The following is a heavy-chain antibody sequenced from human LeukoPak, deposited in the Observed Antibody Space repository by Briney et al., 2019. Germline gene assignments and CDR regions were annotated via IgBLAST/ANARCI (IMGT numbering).Heavy chain of an antibody. Sequence: SETLSLTCAVYGGSFSGYYWSWIRQPPGKGLEWIGEINHSGSTNYNPSLKSRVTISVDTSKNQFSLKLSSVTAADTAVYYCARDKVAAMQDYYYYYYMDVWGKGTTVTVSS. D-gene: IGHD2-2*01. CDR2: INHSGST. CDR1: GGSFSGYY. J-gene: IGHJ6*03. CDR3: ARDKVAAMQDYYYYYYMDV. V-gene: IGHV4-34*01.